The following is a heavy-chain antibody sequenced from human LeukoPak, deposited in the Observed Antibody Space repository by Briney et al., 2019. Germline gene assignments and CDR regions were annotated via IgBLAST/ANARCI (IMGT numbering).Heavy chain of an antibody. Sequence: GGSLRLSCAASGFTFSSYAIHWVRQAPGKGLEWVAFISYDGSNKYYADSVKGRFTISRDNSQNTLYLQMNSLRAEDTAVYYCARDTDGGGYNWGVVDYWGQETLVTVSS. J-gene: IGHJ4*02. CDR1: GFTFSSYA. V-gene: IGHV3-30-3*01. D-gene: IGHD5-24*01. CDR2: ISYDGSNK. CDR3: ARDTDGGGYNWGVVDY.